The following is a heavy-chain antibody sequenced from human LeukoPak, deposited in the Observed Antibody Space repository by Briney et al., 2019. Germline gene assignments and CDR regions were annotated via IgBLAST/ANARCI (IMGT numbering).Heavy chain of an antibody. CDR3: ARSKSWYSPDAFDI. Sequence: GGSLRLSCAASGFTFSSHWMHWVRQAPGKGLGWVSRINGDVSNTTYADSVKGPFTISIDNTKNTLYLQMNSLRAEDTAVYHCARSKSWYSPDAFDIWGQGTMVTVSS. CDR1: GFTFSSHW. CDR2: INGDVSNT. D-gene: IGHD2-15*01. J-gene: IGHJ3*02. V-gene: IGHV3-74*03.